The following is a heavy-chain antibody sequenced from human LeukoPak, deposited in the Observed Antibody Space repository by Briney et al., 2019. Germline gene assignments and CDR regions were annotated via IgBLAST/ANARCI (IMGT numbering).Heavy chain of an antibody. D-gene: IGHD3-10*01. CDR3: ARPLMYYYGSETYFWFDP. Sequence: GGSLRLSCAASGFTFSRYWMYWVRQAPGRGLVWVSHTNSDGSSTGYADSVKGRFTISRDNAKNTVYLQMNSLRAEDTAVYYCARPLMYYYGSETYFWFDPWGQGTLVTVSS. J-gene: IGHJ5*02. CDR2: TNSDGSST. CDR1: GFTFSRYW. V-gene: IGHV3-74*01.